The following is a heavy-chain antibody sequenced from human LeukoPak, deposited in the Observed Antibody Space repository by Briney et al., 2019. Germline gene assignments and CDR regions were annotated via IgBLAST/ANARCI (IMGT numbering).Heavy chain of an antibody. V-gene: IGHV3-11*01. CDR1: GFIFSDYY. J-gene: IGHJ4*02. CDR2: ISSSGSDI. Sequence: KPGGSLRLSCVASGFIFSDYYMNWIRQAPGKGLEWVSYISSSGSDIYYADSVKGRFTISRDNAKNSLYLRMNSLRAEDTAVYYCARVWYSGSYPVDYWGQGTLITVSS. D-gene: IGHD1-26*01. CDR3: ARVWYSGSYPVDY.